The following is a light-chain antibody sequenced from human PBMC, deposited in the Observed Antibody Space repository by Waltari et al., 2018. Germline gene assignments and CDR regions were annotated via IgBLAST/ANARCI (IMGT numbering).Light chain of an antibody. Sequence: DIQMTQSPSSVSAFVGDRVTITGRASQSISNWLPWYQQKPGKAPKLLIYGASDLHSGVPSRFSGSGAGKDFTLNISSLQAEDFATYYCQQVNSFPATFGGGTTVEIK. V-gene: IGKV1-12*01. CDR3: QQVNSFPAT. CDR2: GAS. J-gene: IGKJ4*01. CDR1: QSISNW.